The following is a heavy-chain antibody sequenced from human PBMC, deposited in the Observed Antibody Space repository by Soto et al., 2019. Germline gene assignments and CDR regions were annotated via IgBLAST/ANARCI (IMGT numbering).Heavy chain of an antibody. CDR1: GFTFSSYG. J-gene: IGHJ4*02. D-gene: IGHD3-10*01. Sequence: QVQLVESGGGVVQPGRSLRLSCAASGFTFSSYGMHWVRQAPGKGLEWVAVIWYDGSNKYYADSVKGRFTISRDNSKNTLYLQMNSLRAEDTAVYYCARASMVRGAPSAYYFDYWGQGTLVTVSS. CDR3: ARASMVRGAPSAYYFDY. V-gene: IGHV3-33*01. CDR2: IWYDGSNK.